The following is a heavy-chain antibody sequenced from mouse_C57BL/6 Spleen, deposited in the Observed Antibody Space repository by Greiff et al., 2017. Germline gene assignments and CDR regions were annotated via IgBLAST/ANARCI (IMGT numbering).Heavy chain of an antibody. CDR1: GYTFTDYE. D-gene: IGHD2-5*01. Sequence: QVQLQQSGAELVRPGASVTLSCKASGYTFTDYEMHWVKQTPVHGLEWIGAIDPETDGTAYNQKFKGKAILTADKSSSTAYMELRSLTSDDSAVYYCTRGHYSNYGSFAYWGQGTLVTVSA. CDR2: IDPETDGT. J-gene: IGHJ3*01. CDR3: TRGHYSNYGSFAY. V-gene: IGHV1-15*01.